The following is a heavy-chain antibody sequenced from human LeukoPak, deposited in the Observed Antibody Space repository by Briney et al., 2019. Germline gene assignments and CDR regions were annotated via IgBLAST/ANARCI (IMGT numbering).Heavy chain of an antibody. D-gene: IGHD4-17*01. CDR1: GYTFTSYY. CDR2: IYPGGGST. V-gene: IGHV1-46*01. Sequence: ASVKVSCKASGYTFTSYYIHWVRQAPGQGLEWMGIIYPGGGSTSYAQKFQGRVTMTRDMSTSTVYMELSRLRSDDTAVYYCARDGDYYMRSWFDPWGQGTLVTVSS. CDR3: ARDGDYYMRSWFDP. J-gene: IGHJ5*02.